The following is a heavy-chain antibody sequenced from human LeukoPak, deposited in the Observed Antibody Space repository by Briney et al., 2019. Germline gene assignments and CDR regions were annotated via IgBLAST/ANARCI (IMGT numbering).Heavy chain of an antibody. CDR3: ARGDYYDASGEWYFDL. J-gene: IGHJ2*01. CDR2: IWHDGSDK. V-gene: IGHV3-33*01. D-gene: IGHD3-22*01. Sequence: GRSLRLSCAASGFIFSGYGIHWVRQAPGKGREGVAVIWHDGSDKYYADSVKGRCTISRDNSKNTLYLQMNSLRAEDTAVYYCARGDYYDASGEWYFDLWGRGTLVTVSS. CDR1: GFIFSGYG.